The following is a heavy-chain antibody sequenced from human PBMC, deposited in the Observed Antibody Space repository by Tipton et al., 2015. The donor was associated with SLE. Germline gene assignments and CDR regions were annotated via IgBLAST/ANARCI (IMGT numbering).Heavy chain of an antibody. CDR2: ISGSGGST. J-gene: IGHJ6*02. CDR3: AGRIGGYYGMDV. D-gene: IGHD2-15*01. V-gene: IGHV3-23*01. CDR1: GFTFSSYA. Sequence: SLRLSCAASGFTFSSYAMSWVRQAPGKGLEWVSAISGSGGSTYYADSVKGRFTISRDNSKNTLYLQMNSLRAEDTAVYYCAGRIGGYYGMDVWGQGTTVTVSS.